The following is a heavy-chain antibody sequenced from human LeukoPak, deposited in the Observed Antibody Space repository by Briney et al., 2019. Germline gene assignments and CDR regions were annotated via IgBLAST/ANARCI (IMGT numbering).Heavy chain of an antibody. D-gene: IGHD5-24*01. V-gene: IGHV3-21*01. J-gene: IGHJ4*02. CDR3: ARVVVEMATILAFDI. CDR2: ISGSSSYI. Sequence: PGGSLRLSCAASGFTFSSYSMNWIRQAPGKGLEWVSSISGSSSYIYYADSVKGRFTISRANAKNSLYLQMNSLRAEDTAVYYCARVVVEMATILAFDIWGQGTLVTVSS. CDR1: GFTFSSYS.